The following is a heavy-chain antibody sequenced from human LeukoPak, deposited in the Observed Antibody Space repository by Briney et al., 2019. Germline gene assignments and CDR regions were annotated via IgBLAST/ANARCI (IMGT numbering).Heavy chain of an antibody. CDR1: GSSISSGSYY. CDR2: IYTSGST. J-gene: IGHJ6*03. CDR3: VRDPAQITIVRGVIEYYMDV. Sequence: SETLSLTCTVSGSSISSGSYYWSWIRQPAGKGLEWIGRIYTSGSTNYNPSLKSRVTISVDTSKNQFSLKLSSVTAADTAVYYCVRDPAQITIVRGVIEYYMDVWGKGTTVTVSS. V-gene: IGHV4-61*02. D-gene: IGHD3-10*01.